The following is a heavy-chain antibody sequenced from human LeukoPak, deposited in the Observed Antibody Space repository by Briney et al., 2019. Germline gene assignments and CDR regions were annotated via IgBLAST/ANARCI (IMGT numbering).Heavy chain of an antibody. CDR2: IRGGGGSA. D-gene: IGHD4-17*01. V-gene: IGHV3-23*01. J-gene: IGHJ3*02. CDR1: GFTFSAYA. Sequence: PGGSLRLSCTASGFTFSAYAMMWVRQAPGKGPEWVSAIRGGGGSAFYADSVKGRFTISRDNSKHTLFLQMNSLRAEDTAVYYCARDPNGDYIGAFDMWGPGTMVTVSS. CDR3: ARDPNGDYIGAFDM.